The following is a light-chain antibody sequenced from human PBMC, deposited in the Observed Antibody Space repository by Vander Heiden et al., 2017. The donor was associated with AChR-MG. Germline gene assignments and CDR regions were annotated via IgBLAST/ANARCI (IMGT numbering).Light chain of an antibody. CDR1: QSVTYN. Sequence: EIVMTQSPATLSVSPGERATLSCRASQSVTYNLAWYQQKPGQAPRLLIYGASTRATGIPARFSAGGSGTEFTLTISSLQSEDFAVYYCQQYNNWPPAFGQGTRLEIK. V-gene: IGKV3-15*01. J-gene: IGKJ5*01. CDR2: GAS. CDR3: QQYNNWPPA.